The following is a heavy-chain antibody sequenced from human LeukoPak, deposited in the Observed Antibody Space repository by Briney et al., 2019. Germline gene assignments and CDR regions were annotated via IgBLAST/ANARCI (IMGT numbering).Heavy chain of an antibody. CDR2: MNPNSGNT. V-gene: IGHV1-8*03. D-gene: IGHD1-26*01. J-gene: IGHJ4*02. CDR3: ARGSVGATTYY. CDR1: VYTFTSYD. Sequence: ASVKVSCKASVYTFTSYDINWVRQATGQGLEWMGWMNPNSGNTGYAQKFQGRVTITRNTSTSTAYMELSSLRSEDTAVYYCARGSVGATTYYWGQGTLVTVSS.